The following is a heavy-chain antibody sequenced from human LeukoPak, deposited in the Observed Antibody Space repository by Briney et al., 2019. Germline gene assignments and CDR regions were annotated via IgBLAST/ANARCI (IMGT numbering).Heavy chain of an antibody. Sequence: GRSLRPSCAASGFTFSSYGMHWVRQAPGKGLEWVAFIRYDGSNKYYADSVKGRFTIPRDNSKNTLYLQMNSLRAEDTAVYYCAKVYSSSSEDWFDPWGQGTLVTVSS. CDR1: GFTFSSYG. CDR2: IRYDGSNK. D-gene: IGHD6-6*01. CDR3: AKVYSSSSEDWFDP. V-gene: IGHV3-30*02. J-gene: IGHJ5*02.